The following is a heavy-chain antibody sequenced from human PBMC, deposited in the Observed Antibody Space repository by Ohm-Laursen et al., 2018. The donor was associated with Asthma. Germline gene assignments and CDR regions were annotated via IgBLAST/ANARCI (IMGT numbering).Heavy chain of an antibody. D-gene: IGHD6-13*01. CDR1: GFTFSRYA. J-gene: IGHJ6*02. Sequence: GSLRLSCSASGFTFSRYAISWVRRAPGKGLEWVSTISDSGGSTYYADSVKGRFTISRDNSKNTLYLQMNSLRAEDTAVYYCAKGGSSSWYEMDVWGQGTTVTVSS. CDR3: AKGGSSSWYEMDV. CDR2: ISDSGGST. V-gene: IGHV3-23*01.